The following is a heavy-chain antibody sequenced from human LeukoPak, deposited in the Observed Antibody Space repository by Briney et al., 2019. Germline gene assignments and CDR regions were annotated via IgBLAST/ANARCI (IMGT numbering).Heavy chain of an antibody. J-gene: IGHJ3*02. D-gene: IGHD3-22*01. Sequence: PGGSLRLSCAASGLPFSTYAMNWVRQAPGKGLEGVSALSGRDESTYYADSVKGRFTISRDKSTNTVYLQMTSLRAEDTAVYYCAKAVGYFGYDAFDIWGRGTMVTVSS. CDR1: GLPFSTYA. CDR3: AKAVGYFGYDAFDI. CDR2: LSGRDEST. V-gene: IGHV3-23*01.